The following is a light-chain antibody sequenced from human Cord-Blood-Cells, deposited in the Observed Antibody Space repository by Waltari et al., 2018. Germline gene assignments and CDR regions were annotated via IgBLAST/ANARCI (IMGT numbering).Light chain of an antibody. Sequence: DIQMTQSPSSLSASVGDRVTITCQASQDINHYLNWYQQKPGKAPKLLIYDASKLETGVPSRFSGSGSWTDFTFTSSSLQPEDIATYYCQQYDNLPLTFGGGTKVEIK. CDR3: QQYDNLPLT. J-gene: IGKJ4*01. CDR2: DAS. V-gene: IGKV1-33*01. CDR1: QDINHY.